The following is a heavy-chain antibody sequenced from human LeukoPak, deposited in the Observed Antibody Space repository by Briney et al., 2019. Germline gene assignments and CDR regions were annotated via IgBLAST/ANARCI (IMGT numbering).Heavy chain of an antibody. CDR1: GGSISSSSYY. CDR2: IYYSGST. V-gene: IGHV4-39*01. CDR3: ARQVSGLYSYGPFDY. Sequence: KPSEILSLTCTVSGGSISSSSYYWGWIRQPPGKGLEWIGSIYYSGSTYYNPSLKSRVTISVDTSKNQFSLKLSSVTAADTAVYYCARQVSGLYSYGPFDYWGQGTLVTISS. D-gene: IGHD5-18*01. J-gene: IGHJ4*02.